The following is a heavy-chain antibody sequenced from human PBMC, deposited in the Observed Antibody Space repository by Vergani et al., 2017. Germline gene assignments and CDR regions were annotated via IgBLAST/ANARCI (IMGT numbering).Heavy chain of an antibody. CDR1: GGSISSYY. V-gene: IGHV4-59*01. CDR3: ASIPTYSSGWYYFDY. CDR2: IYYSGST. J-gene: IGHJ4*02. D-gene: IGHD6-19*01. Sequence: QVQLQESGPGLVTPSETLSLTCTVSGGSISSYYWSWIRQPPGKGLEWIGYIYYSGSTNYNPSLKSRVTISVDTSKNQFSLKLSSVTAADTAVYYCASIPTYSSGWYYFDYWGQGTLVTVSS.